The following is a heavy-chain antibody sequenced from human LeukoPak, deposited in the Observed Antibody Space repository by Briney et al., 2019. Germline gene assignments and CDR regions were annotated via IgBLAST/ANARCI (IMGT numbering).Heavy chain of an antibody. J-gene: IGHJ4*02. CDR3: ARLGGAGSYHFAF. D-gene: IGHD1-26*01. CDR2: IYYSGST. V-gene: IGHV4-59*11. Sequence: SETLSLTCTVSGGSISSHYWSWVRQPPGKGLEYLGYIYYSGSTNYNPSLKSRVTMSVDTSKNQFSLKLSSVTAADTAVYYCARLGGAGSYHFAFWGQGTLVTVSS. CDR1: GGSISSHY.